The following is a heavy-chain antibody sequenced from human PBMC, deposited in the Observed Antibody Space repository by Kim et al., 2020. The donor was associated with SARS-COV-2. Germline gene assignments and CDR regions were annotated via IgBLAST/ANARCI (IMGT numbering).Heavy chain of an antibody. CDR2: INSDGSST. CDR3: ARAGLGRALDY. D-gene: IGHD7-27*01. CDR1: GFTFSSYW. Sequence: GGSLRLSCAASGFTFSSYWMHWVRQAPGKGLVWVSRINSDGSSTSYADSVKGRFTISRDNAKNTLYLQMNSLRAEDTAVYYCARAGLGRALDYWGQGTLVTVSS. V-gene: IGHV3-74*01. J-gene: IGHJ4*02.